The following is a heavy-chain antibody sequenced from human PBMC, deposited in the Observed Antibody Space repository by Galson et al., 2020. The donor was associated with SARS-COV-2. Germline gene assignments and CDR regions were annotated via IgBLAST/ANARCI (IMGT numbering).Heavy chain of an antibody. Sequence: GGSLRLSCAASGFTFSSYWMSWVRQAPGKGLEWVANIKQDGSEKYYVDSVKGRFTISRDNAKNSLYLQMNSLRAEDTAVYYCARDSRSGYFDWLMGTYYYYYGMDVWGQGTTVTVSS. V-gene: IGHV3-7*01. CDR3: ARDSRSGYFDWLMGTYYYYYGMDV. CDR2: IKQDGSEK. CDR1: GFTFSSYW. D-gene: IGHD3-9*01. J-gene: IGHJ6*02.